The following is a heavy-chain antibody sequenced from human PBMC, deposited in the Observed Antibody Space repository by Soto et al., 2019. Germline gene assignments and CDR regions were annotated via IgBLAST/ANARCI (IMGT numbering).Heavy chain of an antibody. J-gene: IGHJ4*02. CDR2: ISWNSGSL. V-gene: IGHV3-9*01. CDR3: AKDISLLPETPDY. CDR1: GFTFKDYA. Sequence: SLRLSCSASGFTFKDYAMHWFRQAPGKGLEWVSGISWNSGSLVYADSVKGRFTISRDNAKNSLYLQMNSLRAEDTASYYCAKDISLLPETPDYCGPGTLVTVSS.